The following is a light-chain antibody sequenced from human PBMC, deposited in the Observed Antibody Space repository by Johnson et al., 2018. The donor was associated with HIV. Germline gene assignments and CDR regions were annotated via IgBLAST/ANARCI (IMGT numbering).Light chain of an antibody. J-gene: IGLJ1*01. Sequence: QSVLTQPPSVSAPPGQKVTISCSGSSSNIGNNYVSWYQQLPGTAPKLLIYENNKRPSGIPDRFSGSKSGTSATLGITGLQTGDEADYYCGTWDSSLSASVFGTGTKVTVL. CDR1: SSNIGNNY. CDR3: GTWDSSLSASV. CDR2: ENN. V-gene: IGLV1-51*02.